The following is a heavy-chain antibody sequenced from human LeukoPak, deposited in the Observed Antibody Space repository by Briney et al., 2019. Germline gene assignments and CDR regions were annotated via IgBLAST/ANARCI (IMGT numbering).Heavy chain of an antibody. Sequence: GGSLRLSCAASGFIFRSYSMDWVRQAPGKGLEWVSANSGSGDSTYYADSVKGRFTISRDNSKNTLYLQMNSLRAEDTAVYYCAKPCRSGLSPFDAFDIWGQGTMVTVSS. V-gene: IGHV3-23*01. D-gene: IGHD6-19*01. CDR2: NSGSGDST. CDR3: AKPCRSGLSPFDAFDI. CDR1: GFIFRSYS. J-gene: IGHJ3*02.